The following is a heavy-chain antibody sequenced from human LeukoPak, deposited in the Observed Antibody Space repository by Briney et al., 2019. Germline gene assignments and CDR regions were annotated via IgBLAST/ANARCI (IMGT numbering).Heavy chain of an antibody. V-gene: IGHV3-23*01. CDR2: ISGSGGST. CDR1: GFTFSSYA. D-gene: IGHD3-3*01. CDR3: AKANLRIFGVGTYFDY. J-gene: IGHJ4*02. Sequence: GWSLRLSCAASGFTFSSYAMSWVRQAPGKGLEWVSAISGSGGSTYYADSAKGRFTISRDNSKNTLYLQMNSLRAEDTAVYYCAKANLRIFGVGTYFDYWGQGTLVTVSS.